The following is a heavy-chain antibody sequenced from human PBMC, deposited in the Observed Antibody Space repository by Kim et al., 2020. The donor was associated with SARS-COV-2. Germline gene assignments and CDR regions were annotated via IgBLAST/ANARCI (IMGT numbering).Heavy chain of an antibody. Sequence: GGSLRLSCAASGFTFTNFGMSWVRQAPGKGLEWVSGIGAGGANTYYADSVKGRFTISRDNSKNMLYLQMNSLRVEDTALYYCAKNTIGPDYWGQGTLVTVSS. CDR2: IGAGGANT. V-gene: IGHV3-23*01. D-gene: IGHD2-8*01. J-gene: IGHJ4*02. CDR1: GFTFTNFG. CDR3: AKNTIGPDY.